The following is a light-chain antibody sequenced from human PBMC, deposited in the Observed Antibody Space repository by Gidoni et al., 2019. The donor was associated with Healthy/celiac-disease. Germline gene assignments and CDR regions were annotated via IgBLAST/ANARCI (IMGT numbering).Light chain of an antibody. CDR2: KAS. CDR3: QQYNSYSLT. V-gene: IGKV1-5*03. J-gene: IGKJ3*01. Sequence: DIQMTQSPSTLSASVGDRVTLTCRASQSTSSWLAWYQQKPGNAPKLLIYKASSLESGVPSRFSGSGSGTEFTLTISSLQPDDFATYYCQQYNSYSLTFXPXTKVDIK. CDR1: QSTSSW.